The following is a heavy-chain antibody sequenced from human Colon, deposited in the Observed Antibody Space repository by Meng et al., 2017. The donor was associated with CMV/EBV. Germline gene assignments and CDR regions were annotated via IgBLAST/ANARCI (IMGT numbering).Heavy chain of an antibody. CDR3: ARADPSVAMYYFDY. J-gene: IGHJ4*02. Sequence: SETLSLTCTVSGGSISSSSYYWGWIRQPPGKGLEWIGSIYYSGSTYYNPSLKSRVTISVDTAKNQFSLKLSSVTAADTATYYCARADPSVAMYYFDYWGPGTLVTVSS. V-gene: IGHV4-39*07. CDR2: IYYSGST. D-gene: IGHD5-12*01. CDR1: GGSISSSSYY.